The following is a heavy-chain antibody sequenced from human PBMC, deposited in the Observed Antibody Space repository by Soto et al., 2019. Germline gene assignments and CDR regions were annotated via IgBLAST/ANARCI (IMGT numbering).Heavy chain of an antibody. CDR2: ISYDGSNK. D-gene: IGHD6-6*01. CDR3: AREGSSDTYYYYGMDV. Sequence: PGGSLSLSCAASGFTFSSYAMHWVRQAPGKGLEWVAVISYDGSNKYYADSVKGRFTISRDNSKNTLYLQMNSLRAEDTAVYYCAREGSSDTYYYYGMDVWGQGTTVTVSS. J-gene: IGHJ6*02. V-gene: IGHV3-30-3*01. CDR1: GFTFSSYA.